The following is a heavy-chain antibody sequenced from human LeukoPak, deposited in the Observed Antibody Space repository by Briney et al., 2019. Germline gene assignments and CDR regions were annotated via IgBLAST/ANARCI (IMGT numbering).Heavy chain of an antibody. CDR1: GFTFRNYA. J-gene: IGHJ4*02. V-gene: IGHV3-15*01. CDR2: MKSYPDGGTT. CDR3: ATGGYFFDY. Sequence: GGSLRLSCAASGFTFRNYAMTWVRQAPGKGLEWVGRMKSYPDGGTTDYAAPVKGRFSISRDDSKNTVYLEIKSLKTEDTAVYYCATGGYFFDYWGQGTLVTVSS.